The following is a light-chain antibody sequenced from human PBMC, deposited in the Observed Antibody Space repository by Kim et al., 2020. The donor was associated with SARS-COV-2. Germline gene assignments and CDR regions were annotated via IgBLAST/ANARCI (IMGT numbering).Light chain of an antibody. V-gene: IGKV1-27*01. J-gene: IGKJ1*01. CDR2: AAS. CDR1: QHIRNY. Sequence: ASVGDVVTITCRASQHIRNYLAWYQQRPGKAPELLIYAASALQSGVPSRFSGSGSGTDFTLTISALQPEDVATYFCQKYNSAPWAFGQGTKVDIK. CDR3: QKYNSAPWA.